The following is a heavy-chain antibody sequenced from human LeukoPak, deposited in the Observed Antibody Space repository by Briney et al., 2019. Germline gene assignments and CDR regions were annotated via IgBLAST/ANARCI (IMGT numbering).Heavy chain of an antibody. CDR2: INPNSGGT. V-gene: IGHV1-2*02. CDR1: GYTFTVYY. D-gene: IGHD2-2*01. Sequence: ASVTLSFKASGYTFTVYYMHWVRQAPGQGLEWMGWINPNSGGTNYAQKFQGRVTITRDTSISTAYMEMSRLRSDDTTVYSCATFRRSYCSSTSSYEDGMDVWGEGTTVTVSS. J-gene: IGHJ6*04. CDR3: ATFRRSYCSSTSSYEDGMDV.